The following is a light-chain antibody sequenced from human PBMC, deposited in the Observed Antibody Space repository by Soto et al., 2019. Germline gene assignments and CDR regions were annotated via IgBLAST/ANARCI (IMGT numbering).Light chain of an antibody. Sequence: DIQMTQSPSSLSASVEDRFIITCRASQSISNHLNWYQQKPGKAPKILIYKASSLESGVPSRFSGSGSGTEFTLTISSLQPDDFATYYCQQYNGYRWTFGQGTKVDI. CDR3: QQYNGYRWT. CDR1: QSISNH. V-gene: IGKV1-5*03. J-gene: IGKJ1*01. CDR2: KAS.